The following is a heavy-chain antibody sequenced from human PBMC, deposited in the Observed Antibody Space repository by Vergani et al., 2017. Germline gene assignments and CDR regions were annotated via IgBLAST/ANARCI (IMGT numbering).Heavy chain of an antibody. J-gene: IGHJ4*02. CDR3: ARGRPSPLSGSYYYY. Sequence: QVQLQQWGAGLLKPSETLSLTCAVYGGSFSGYYWSWIRQPPGKGLDWIGEINHSGSTNYNPSLKSRVTISVDTSKNQFSLKLSSVTAADTAVYYCARGRPSPLSGSYYYYWGQGTLVTVSS. CDR2: INHSGST. CDR1: GGSFSGYY. V-gene: IGHV4-34*01. D-gene: IGHD1-26*01.